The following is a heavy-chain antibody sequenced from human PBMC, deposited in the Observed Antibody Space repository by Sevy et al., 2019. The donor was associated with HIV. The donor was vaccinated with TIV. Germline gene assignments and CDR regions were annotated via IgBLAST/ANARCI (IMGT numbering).Heavy chain of an antibody. CDR2: INHSGST. D-gene: IGHD6-6*01. CDR3: VSSISCHYGMDV. Sequence: SETLSLTCAVYGGSFSGYYWSWIRQPPGKGLEWIGEINHSGSTNYNPSFKSRVTISVDTSKNQFSLKLSSVTAADTAVYYCVSSISCHYGMDVWGQGTTVTVSS. J-gene: IGHJ6*02. V-gene: IGHV4-34*01. CDR1: GGSFSGYY.